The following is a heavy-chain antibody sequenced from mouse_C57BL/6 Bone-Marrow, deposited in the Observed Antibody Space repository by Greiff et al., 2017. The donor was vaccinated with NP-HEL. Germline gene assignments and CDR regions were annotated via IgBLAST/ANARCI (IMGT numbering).Heavy chain of an antibody. D-gene: IGHD1-1*01. Sequence: EVQLQESGAELVRPGASVKLSCTASGFNIKDDYMHWVKQRPEQGLEWIGWIDPENGDTEYASKFQGKATITADTSSNTAYLQLSSLTSEDTAVYYCTVFITTVVATEENYFDYWGQGTTLTVSS. CDR3: TVFITTVVATEENYFDY. V-gene: IGHV14-4*01. CDR2: IDPENGDT. CDR1: GFNIKDDY. J-gene: IGHJ2*01.